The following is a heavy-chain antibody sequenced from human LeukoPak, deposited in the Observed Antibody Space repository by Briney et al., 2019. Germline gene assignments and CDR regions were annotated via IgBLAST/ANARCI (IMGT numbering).Heavy chain of an antibody. CDR1: GRSFDDYA. CDR2: ISWDGVRT. CDR3: AKDISAGEINIYSTSWLFDY. Sequence: GWSLRLSCAGSGRSFDDYARHWVRQAPGKDLEWVCRISWDGVRTYYADSVKGRFTISTDNSKTSLYPQMNSLRAEDTALYYCAKDISAGEINIYSTSWLFDYRGQGTLVTVSS. J-gene: IGHJ4*02. V-gene: IGHV3-43D*03. D-gene: IGHD6-13*01.